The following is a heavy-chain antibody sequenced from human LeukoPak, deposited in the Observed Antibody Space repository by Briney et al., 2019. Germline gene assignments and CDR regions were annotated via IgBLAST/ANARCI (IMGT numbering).Heavy chain of an antibody. CDR3: AREPYGSGSYSDY. J-gene: IGHJ4*02. CDR2: INPNSGGT. Sequence: GASVKVSCKASGYTFTSYDINWVRQAPGQGLEWMGRINPNSGGTNYAQKFQGRVTMTRDTSISTAYMELSRLRSDDTAVYYCAREPYGSGSYSDYWGQGTLVTVSS. V-gene: IGHV1-2*06. D-gene: IGHD3-10*01. CDR1: GYTFTSYD.